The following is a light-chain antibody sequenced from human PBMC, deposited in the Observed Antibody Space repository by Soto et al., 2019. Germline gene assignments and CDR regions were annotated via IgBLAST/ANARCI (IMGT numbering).Light chain of an antibody. Sequence: EIVVTQSPATLSLSPGERATLSCRASQTVSSTYLAWYQQKPGQAPRLLIFGASSRATGIPDRFSGSGSGTDFTLTISRLEPEDFAVYYCQEYGTSRTFGQGTKVDIK. J-gene: IGKJ1*01. CDR2: GAS. CDR1: QTVSSTY. V-gene: IGKV3-20*01. CDR3: QEYGTSRT.